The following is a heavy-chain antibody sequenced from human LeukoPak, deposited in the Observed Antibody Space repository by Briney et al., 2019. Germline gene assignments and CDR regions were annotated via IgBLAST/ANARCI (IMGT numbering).Heavy chain of an antibody. CDR2: IIPIFGTA. Sequence: VKVSCKASGGTFSSYAISWVRQAPGQGLEWMGGIIPIFGTANYAQKFQGRVTITADESTSTAYMELSSLRSEDTAVYYCARQGSITMIVVLNYYGMDVWGQGTTVTVSS. D-gene: IGHD3-22*01. CDR1: GGTFSSYA. V-gene: IGHV1-69*13. J-gene: IGHJ6*02. CDR3: ARQGSITMIVVLNYYGMDV.